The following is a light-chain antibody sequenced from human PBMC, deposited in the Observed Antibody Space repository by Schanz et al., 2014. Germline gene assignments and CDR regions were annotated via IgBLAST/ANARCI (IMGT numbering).Light chain of an antibody. V-gene: IGKV3-15*01. J-gene: IGKJ4*01. CDR1: QSVSVN. CDR3: QQYNKWPLT. CDR2: GAA. Sequence: EIVMTQSPATLYVFPGERATLSCRASQSVSVNLAWYQQKPGQAPRLLIYGAATRATGIPARFSGSGSGTEFTLTISSLQSDEFAVYYCQQYNKWPLTFGRGTKVEIK.